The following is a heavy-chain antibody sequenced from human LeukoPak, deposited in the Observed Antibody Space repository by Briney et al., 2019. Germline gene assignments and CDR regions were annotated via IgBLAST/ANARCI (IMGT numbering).Heavy chain of an antibody. CDR3: AWGVYEYGD. V-gene: IGHV3-7*04. CDR2: IKEDGNEK. J-gene: IGHJ4*02. Sequence: PGGSLRLSCVASGFTFSSYWMTWVRQAPGKGLEWVANIKEDGNEKYYVDSVKGRFTIFRDNAKNSLYLQMDSLRAEDTALYYCAWGVYEYGDWGQGTLVTVSS. CDR1: GFTFSSYW. D-gene: IGHD4-17*01.